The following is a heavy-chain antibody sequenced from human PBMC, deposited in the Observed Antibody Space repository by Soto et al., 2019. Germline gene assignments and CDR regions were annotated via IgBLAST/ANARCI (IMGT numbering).Heavy chain of an antibody. CDR1: GYTFTSYY. CDR3: ARVGYYDSSGQYYFDY. Sequence: QVQLVQSGAEVKKPGASVKVSCKASGYTFTSYYMHWVRQAPGQGLEWMGIINPSGGSTSYAQKFQGRVTMTRDTSKSTVYMELSSLRSEDTAVYYCARVGYYDSSGQYYFDYWGQGTLVTVSS. CDR2: INPSGGST. V-gene: IGHV1-46*01. D-gene: IGHD3-22*01. J-gene: IGHJ4*02.